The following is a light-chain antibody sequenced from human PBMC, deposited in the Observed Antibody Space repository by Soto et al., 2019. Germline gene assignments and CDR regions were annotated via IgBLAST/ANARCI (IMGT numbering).Light chain of an antibody. CDR3: QQYNNWPPIT. V-gene: IGKV3-15*01. CDR1: QSVSSN. Sequence: EIVMTQSPATLSVSPGAGVSLSSRASQSVSSNLAWYQQRPGQAPRLLIYGASTRATGIPARFSGSGSGTEFTLTISSLQSEDFAVYYCQQYNNWPPITFGQGTRLEIK. J-gene: IGKJ5*01. CDR2: GAS.